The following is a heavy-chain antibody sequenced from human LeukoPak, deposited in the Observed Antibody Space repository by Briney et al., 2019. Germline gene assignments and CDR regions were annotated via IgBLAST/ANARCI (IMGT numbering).Heavy chain of an antibody. Sequence: PGRSLRLSCAASGFTFSSYAMHWVRQAPGKGLEWVAVISYDGSNKYYADSVKGRFTISRDNSKNTLYLQMNSLRAEDTAVYYCARVRGPYDSSGYLDYWGQGTLVTVSS. J-gene: IGHJ4*02. D-gene: IGHD3-22*01. CDR3: ARVRGPYDSSGYLDY. CDR2: ISYDGSNK. CDR1: GFTFSSYA. V-gene: IGHV3-30-3*01.